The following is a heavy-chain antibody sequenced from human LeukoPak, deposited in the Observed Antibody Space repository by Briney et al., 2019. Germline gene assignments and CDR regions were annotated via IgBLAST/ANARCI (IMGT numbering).Heavy chain of an antibody. CDR1: GGSFSSYY. Sequence: SETLSLTCAVYGGSFSSYYWSWIRQPPGKGLEWIGEINHSGSTNYNPSLKSRVTISVDTSKNQFSLKLSSVTAADTAVYYCARGAGYSSGWRVFDYWGQGTLVTVSS. V-gene: IGHV4-34*01. CDR3: ARGAGYSSGWRVFDY. CDR2: INHSGST. D-gene: IGHD6-19*01. J-gene: IGHJ4*02.